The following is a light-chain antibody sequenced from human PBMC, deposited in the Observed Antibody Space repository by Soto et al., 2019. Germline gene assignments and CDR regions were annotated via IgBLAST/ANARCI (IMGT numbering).Light chain of an antibody. CDR1: SSDVGGYNL. Sequence: QSALTQPASVSGSPGQSITISCTGTSSDVGGYNLVSWYQQHPGKAPKLMIYEGSQRPSGVSNRFSGSKSGNTASLTISGLQAEDEADYYCYSYAGRNLYVFGTGTKVTAL. V-gene: IGLV2-23*01. CDR3: YSYAGRNLYV. CDR2: EGS. J-gene: IGLJ1*01.